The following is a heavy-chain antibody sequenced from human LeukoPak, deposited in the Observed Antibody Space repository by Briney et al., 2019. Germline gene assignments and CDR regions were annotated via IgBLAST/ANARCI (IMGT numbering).Heavy chain of an antibody. Sequence: GASVEVSCKASGGTFSSYAISWVRQAPGQGLEWMGGIIPIFGTANYAQKFQGRVTITADESTSTAYMELSSLRSEDTAVYYCARGGTVSYYYDSSGYSPFDYWGQGTLVTVSS. V-gene: IGHV1-69*13. CDR2: IIPIFGTA. CDR1: GGTFSSYA. J-gene: IGHJ4*02. D-gene: IGHD3-22*01. CDR3: ARGGTVSYYYDSSGYSPFDY.